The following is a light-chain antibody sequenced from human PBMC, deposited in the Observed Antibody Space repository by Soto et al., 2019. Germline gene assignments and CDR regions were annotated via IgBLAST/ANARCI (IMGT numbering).Light chain of an antibody. CDR1: QSVSSSY. J-gene: IGKJ5*01. CDR3: QQYGSSLIT. CDR2: GAS. Sequence: EIVLTQSPGTLSLSPGERATLSCRASQSVSSSYLARYQQKPGQAPRLLIYGASSRATGIPDRFSASGSGTDFTLTISGLEPEDFAVYYCQQYGSSLITFGQGTRLEIK. V-gene: IGKV3-20*01.